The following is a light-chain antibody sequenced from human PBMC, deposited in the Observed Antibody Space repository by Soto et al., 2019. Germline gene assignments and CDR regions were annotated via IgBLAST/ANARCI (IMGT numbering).Light chain of an antibody. CDR2: DDS. V-gene: IGLV3-21*02. CDR1: NIGSKR. CDR3: QVWHGGSDLVA. Sequence: SYELTQPPSVSVAPGQTARISCGGDNIGSKRVHWYQQRPGQAPVLVVYDDSDRPSGIPERFSGSNSGNTATLTITRVEAGDEADYYCQVWHGGSDLVAFGGGTKVTVL. J-gene: IGLJ2*01.